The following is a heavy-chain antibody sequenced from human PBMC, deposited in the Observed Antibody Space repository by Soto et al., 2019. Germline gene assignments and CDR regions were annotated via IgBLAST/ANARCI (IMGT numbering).Heavy chain of an antibody. V-gene: IGHV1-46*03. J-gene: IGHJ4*02. Sequence: QVQLVQSGAEVKEPGASVKVSCKASGYNFASNNMHWVRQITGQGLEWMGIIHPTDGSTSYLQRFRGRFTLTMDAPTNTDYMELRGLTSEDTAVYYCVRDRFGSWTFDYWGQGTLLTVSS. CDR3: VRDRFGSWTFDY. D-gene: IGHD6-13*01. CDR1: GYNFASNN. CDR2: IHPTDGST.